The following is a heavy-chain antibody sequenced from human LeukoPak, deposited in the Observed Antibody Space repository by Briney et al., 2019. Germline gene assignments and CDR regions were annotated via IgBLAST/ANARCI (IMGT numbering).Heavy chain of an antibody. CDR3: ARIKTDSAYFDF. CDR1: GFTFSSYE. D-gene: IGHD2-21*01. CDR2: IKRDGSN. Sequence: GGSLRLSCAASGFTFSSYEMNWVRQAPGKGLEWVANIKRDGSNYYVDSVKGRFIISRDNAKNSLYLQMNSLRAEDTAVYYCARIKTDSAYFDFWGQGTLVTVSS. J-gene: IGHJ4*02. V-gene: IGHV3-7*04.